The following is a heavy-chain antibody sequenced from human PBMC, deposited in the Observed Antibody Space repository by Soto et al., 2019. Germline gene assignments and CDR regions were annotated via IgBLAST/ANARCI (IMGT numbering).Heavy chain of an antibody. CDR2: ISGSGGST. V-gene: IGHV3-23*01. D-gene: IGHD2-2*01. CDR3: AKPVVPAAMLTGDYYMDV. J-gene: IGHJ6*03. CDR1: GFTFSSYA. Sequence: GGSLRLSCAASGFTFSSYAMSWVRQAPGKGLEWVSAISGSGGSTYYADSVKGRFTISRDNSKNTLYLQMNSLRAEDTAVYYCAKPVVPAAMLTGDYYMDVWGKGTTVTVSS.